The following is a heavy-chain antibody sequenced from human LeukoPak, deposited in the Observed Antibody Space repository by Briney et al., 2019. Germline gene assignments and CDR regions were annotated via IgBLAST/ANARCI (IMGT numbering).Heavy chain of an antibody. D-gene: IGHD1-14*01. V-gene: IGHV4-59*01. CDR1: GASISAYY. Sequence: SGTMSLTCTVSGASISAYYWTWNRQPPGKELEWVGYICYSGRIYYHPTLDTRPTIAFVTSESQSSLELASPSAAGTAVYSCAALQGAGTALDHWGQGILVTVSS. CDR2: ICYSGRI. CDR3: AALQGAGTALDH. J-gene: IGHJ4*02.